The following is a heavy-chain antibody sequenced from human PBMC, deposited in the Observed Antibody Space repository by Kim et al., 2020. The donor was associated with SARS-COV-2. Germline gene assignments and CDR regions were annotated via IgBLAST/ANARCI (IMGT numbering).Heavy chain of an antibody. Sequence: SETLSLTCTVSGGSISSYYWSWIRQPPGKGLEWIGYIYYSGSTNYNPSLKSRVTISVDTSKNQFSLKLSSVTAADTAVYYCARHLRLVYYYDSSGGFDYWGQGTLVTVSS. J-gene: IGHJ4*02. CDR3: ARHLRLVYYYDSSGGFDY. CDR1: GGSISSYY. V-gene: IGHV4-59*08. CDR2: IYYSGST. D-gene: IGHD3-22*01.